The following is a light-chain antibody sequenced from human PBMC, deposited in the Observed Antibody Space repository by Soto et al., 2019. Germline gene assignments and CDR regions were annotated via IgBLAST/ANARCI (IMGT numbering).Light chain of an antibody. CDR3: SSYTTSDTYF. V-gene: IGLV2-14*03. J-gene: IGLJ1*01. Sequence: QSALTQPASVSGSPGQSITISCTGSSSDVGGYNYVSWYQQYPGKAPKLMVYDVNHRPSGVSYRFSGSKSGNTASLTISGLQPEDEADYYFSSYTTSDTYFFGTGTKLTVL. CDR2: DVN. CDR1: SSDVGGYNY.